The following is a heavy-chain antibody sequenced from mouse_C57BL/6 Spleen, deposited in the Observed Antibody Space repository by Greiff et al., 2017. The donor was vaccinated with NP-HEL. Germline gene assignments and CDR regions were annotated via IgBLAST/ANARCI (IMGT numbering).Heavy chain of an antibody. CDR2: ISNGGGST. J-gene: IGHJ1*03. CDR3: ARRYSDYGYYEV. V-gene: IGHV5-12*01. Sequence: EVNVVESGGGLVQPGGSLKLSCAASGFTFSDYYMYWVRQTPEKRLEWVAYISNGGGSTYYPDTVKGRFTISRDNAKNPLYLQISRLKSEDTAVYYCARRYSDYGYYEVWGTGTTVTVAS. CDR1: GFTFSDYY. D-gene: IGHD2-12*01.